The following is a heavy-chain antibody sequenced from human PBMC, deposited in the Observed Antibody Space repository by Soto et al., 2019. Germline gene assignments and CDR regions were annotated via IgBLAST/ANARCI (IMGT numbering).Heavy chain of an antibody. J-gene: IGHJ4*02. CDR3: ARDDLATRPEDYYFDY. CDR2: ISYHGYNT. Sequence: QVQLVESGGGVVQPGTSLRLSCAASVFNFNIYAMHWVRQPPGKGLEWVAVISYHGYNTYYTDSVKGRFTIARDNSKSTVYLQMSSLTADDTAVYYCARDDLATRPEDYYFDYWGQGTLVLVSS. D-gene: IGHD5-12*01. V-gene: IGHV3-30-3*01. CDR1: VFNFNIYA.